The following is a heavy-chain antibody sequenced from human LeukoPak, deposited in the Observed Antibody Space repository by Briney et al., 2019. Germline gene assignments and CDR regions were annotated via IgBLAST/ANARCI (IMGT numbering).Heavy chain of an antibody. CDR3: ARQLYVSGSYYAPMDV. CDR1: RGSISSSSYF. J-gene: IGHJ6*03. V-gene: IGHV4-39*01. D-gene: IGHD3-10*01. CDR2: VHHSGST. Sequence: SETRSLTCSVSRGSISSSSYFWGWIRQPPGKGLEWIASVHHSGSTYYNPSLKSRLTISVDTSKNQFSLKMSSVTAADTAVYFCARQLYVSGSYYAPMDVWGKGTTVTISS.